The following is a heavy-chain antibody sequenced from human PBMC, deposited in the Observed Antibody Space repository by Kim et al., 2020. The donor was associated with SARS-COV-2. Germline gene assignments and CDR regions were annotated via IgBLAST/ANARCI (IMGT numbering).Heavy chain of an antibody. Sequence: KGIFTISRDNTKNTLYLQMNSLGAEDTAVYYCARATAYCGGDCPLGDAFDIWGQGTMVTVSS. D-gene: IGHD2-21*02. J-gene: IGHJ3*02. CDR3: ARATAYCGGDCPLGDAFDI. V-gene: IGHV3-66*01.